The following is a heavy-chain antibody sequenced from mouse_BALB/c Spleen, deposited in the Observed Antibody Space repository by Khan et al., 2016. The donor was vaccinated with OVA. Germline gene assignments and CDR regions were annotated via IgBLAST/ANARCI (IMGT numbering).Heavy chain of an antibody. D-gene: IGHD1-1*01. Sequence: QVQLKQSGAELVKPGASVKLSCKASGYTFTSYYMYWVKQRPGQGLEWIGEINPSNGGTNVNEKFKNKATLTVDKSSSTAYMELSSLTSEDSAAYYCTRGGYGSPCAYWGQGTLVTVSA. CDR1: GYTFTSYY. J-gene: IGHJ3*01. V-gene: IGHV1S81*02. CDR3: TRGGYGSPCAY. CDR2: INPSNGGT.